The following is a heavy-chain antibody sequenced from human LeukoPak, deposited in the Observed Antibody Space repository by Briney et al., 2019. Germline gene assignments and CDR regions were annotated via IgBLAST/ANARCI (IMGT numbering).Heavy chain of an antibody. J-gene: IGHJ5*02. CDR3: ASGEVYYGGLGS. CDR2: MNPNSGNT. V-gene: IGHV1-8*03. Sequence: GASVKVSCKASGYTFTSYDINWVRQATGQGLEWMGWMNPNSGNTGYAQKFQGRVTITRNTSISTAYMELSSLRSEDTAVYYCASGEVYYGGLGSWGQGTLVTVSS. CDR1: GYTFTSYD. D-gene: IGHD4-23*01.